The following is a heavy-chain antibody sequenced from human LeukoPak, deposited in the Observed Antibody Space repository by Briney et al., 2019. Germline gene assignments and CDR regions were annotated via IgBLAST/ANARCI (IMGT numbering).Heavy chain of an antibody. V-gene: IGHV3-30-3*01. CDR1: GFTFSSYA. CDR3: ARAVVMLIDY. CDR2: ISYDGSNK. J-gene: IGHJ4*02. Sequence: GGSRGLSCAASGFTFSSYAMHWVRQAPGKGLEWVAVISYDGSNKYYEDSVKGRFTISRDNSKNTLYLQMNSLRAEDTAVYYCARAVVMLIDYWGQGTLVTVSS. D-gene: IGHD3-16*01.